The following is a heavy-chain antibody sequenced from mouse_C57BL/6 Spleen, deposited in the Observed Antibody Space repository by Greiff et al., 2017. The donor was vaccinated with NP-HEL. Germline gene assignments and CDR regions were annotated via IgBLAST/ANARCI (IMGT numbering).Heavy chain of an antibody. CDR1: GYTFTSYW. J-gene: IGHJ4*01. D-gene: IGHD1-1*01. V-gene: IGHV1-50*01. Sequence: QVQLQQPGAELVKPGASVKLSCKASGYTFTSYWMQWVKQRPGQGLEWIGEIDPSDSYTNYNQKFKGKATLTVDTSSSTAYMQLRSLTSEDSAGYYCARVGYYGSNYYYDMDYWGQGTSVTFSS. CDR3: ARVGYYGSNYYYDMDY. CDR2: IDPSDSYT.